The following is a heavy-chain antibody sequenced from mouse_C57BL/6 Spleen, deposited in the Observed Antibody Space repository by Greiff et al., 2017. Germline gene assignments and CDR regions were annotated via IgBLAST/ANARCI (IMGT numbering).Heavy chain of an antibody. Sequence: QVQLQQPGAELVKPGASVKLSCKASGYTFTSYWMQWVKQRPGKGLEWIGEIDPPDSYTNYNQKLKGKATLTVDTSSSTAYMQLSSLTSEDSAVYYCARYPLVTPYAMGSWGQGASVTVSS. V-gene: IGHV1-50*01. CDR3: ARYPLVTPYAMGS. J-gene: IGHJ4*01. D-gene: IGHD2-12*01. CDR1: GYTFTSYW. CDR2: IDPPDSYT.